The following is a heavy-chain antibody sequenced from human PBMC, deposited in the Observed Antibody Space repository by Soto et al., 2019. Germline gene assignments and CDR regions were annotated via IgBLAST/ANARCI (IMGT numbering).Heavy chain of an antibody. J-gene: IGHJ1*01. CDR1: GFTFTNSA. CDR3: ARVGSTVASTAEYFLY. D-gene: IGHD2-15*01. CDR2: ISTSGSST. V-gene: IGHV3-23*01. Sequence: PGGSLRLSCGASGFTFTNSAMSWVRQAPGKGLEWVSAISTSGSSTWYADSVKGRFTISRDNSKNTLFLQMNSLRAEDTAVYFCARVGSTVASTAEYFLYWGPGTLVTVSS.